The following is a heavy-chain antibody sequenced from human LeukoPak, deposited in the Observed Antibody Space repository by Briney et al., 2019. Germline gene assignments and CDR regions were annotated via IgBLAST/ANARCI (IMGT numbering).Heavy chain of an antibody. CDR1: GYTFTDYY. Sequence: ASVKVSCKASGYTFTDYYMHWVRQAPGQGLEWMGWINPNSGGTNYAQKFQGRVTMTRDTSISTAYMELSRLRSDDTAVYYCARDSWQWLVSGVWFDPWGQGTLVTVSS. V-gene: IGHV1-2*02. J-gene: IGHJ5*02. CDR3: ARDSWQWLVSGVWFDP. D-gene: IGHD6-19*01. CDR2: INPNSGGT.